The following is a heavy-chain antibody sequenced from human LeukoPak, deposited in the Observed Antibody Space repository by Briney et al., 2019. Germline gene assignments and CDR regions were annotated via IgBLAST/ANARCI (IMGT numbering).Heavy chain of an antibody. Sequence: SETLSLTCTVSGYSISSGYYWGWIRQPPGKGLEWIGSIYHSGSTYYNPSLKSRVTISVDTSKNQFSLKLSSVTAADTAVYYCARVSVYDSSGEDYWGQGTLVTVSS. D-gene: IGHD3-22*01. CDR1: GYSISSGYY. J-gene: IGHJ4*02. CDR2: IYHSGST. V-gene: IGHV4-38-2*02. CDR3: ARVSVYDSSGEDY.